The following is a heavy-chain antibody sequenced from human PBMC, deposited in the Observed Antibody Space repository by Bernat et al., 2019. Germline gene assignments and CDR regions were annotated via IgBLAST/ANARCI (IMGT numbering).Heavy chain of an antibody. CDR1: GGSFSGYY. D-gene: IGHD3-10*01. CDR3: ARDTLVLLWFGENDAFDI. CDR2: INHSGST. J-gene: IGHJ3*02. V-gene: IGHV4-34*01. Sequence: QVQLQQWGAGLLKPSETLSLTCAVYGGSFSGYYWSWIRQPPGKGLEWIGEINHSGSTNYNPSLKSRVTISVDTSKNQFSLKLSSVTAADTAVYYCARDTLVLLWFGENDAFDIWGQGTMVTVSS.